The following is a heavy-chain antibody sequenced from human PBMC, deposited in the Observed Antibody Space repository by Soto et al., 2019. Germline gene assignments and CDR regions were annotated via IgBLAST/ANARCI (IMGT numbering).Heavy chain of an antibody. J-gene: IGHJ5*02. V-gene: IGHV1-18*01. CDR3: ARDQGDIVVVPAVAADWFDP. CDR2: ISAYNGNT. D-gene: IGHD2-2*01. Sequence: ASVKVSCKASGYTFTSYGISWVRQAPGQGLEWMGWISAYNGNTNYAQKLQGRDTMTTDTATSTAYMELRSLRSDDTAVYYCARDQGDIVVVPAVAADWFDPWGQGTLVTVSS. CDR1: GYTFTSYG.